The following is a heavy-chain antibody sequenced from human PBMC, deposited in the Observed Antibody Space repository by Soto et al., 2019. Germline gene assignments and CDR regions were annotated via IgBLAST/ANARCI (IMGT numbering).Heavy chain of an antibody. D-gene: IGHD6-13*01. Sequence: SDTLSLTCTVSGGSISSYYWSWIRQPPGKGLEWIGYIYYSGSTNYNPSLKSRVTISVDTSKNQFSLKLSSVTAADTAVYYCARGIRAAVWFDPWGQGTLVTVSS. J-gene: IGHJ5*02. CDR3: ARGIRAAVWFDP. CDR2: IYYSGST. V-gene: IGHV4-59*01. CDR1: GGSISSYY.